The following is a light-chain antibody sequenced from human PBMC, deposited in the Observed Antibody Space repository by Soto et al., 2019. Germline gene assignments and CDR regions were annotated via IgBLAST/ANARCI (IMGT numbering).Light chain of an antibody. CDR1: QSVTNY. Sequence: EIFLTQSPDTLSLSLGERATLTCRASQSVTNYIAWYQQRPGQAPRLLIYDASNMATGVPARFSGSRSGTDFTLTISDLEPADFGLYYCQQRLSCPPGFGQGTKVEIK. CDR2: DAS. J-gene: IGKJ1*01. CDR3: QQRLSCPPG. V-gene: IGKV3-11*01.